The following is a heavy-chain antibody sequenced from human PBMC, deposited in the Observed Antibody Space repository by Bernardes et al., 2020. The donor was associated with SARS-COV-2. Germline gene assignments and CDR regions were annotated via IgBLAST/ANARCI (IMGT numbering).Heavy chain of an antibody. CDR3: ARSIVVVPAAIGADYYYYYGMDV. Sequence: TLSLTCAVYGVSFSGYYWSWIRQPPGKWLEWIGEINHSGSTNYNPSLKSRVTISVDTSKNQFSLKLSSVTAADTAVYYCARSIVVVPAAIGADYYYYYGMDVWGQGTTVTVSS. CDR2: INHSGST. V-gene: IGHV4-34*01. CDR1: GVSFSGYY. D-gene: IGHD2-2*01. J-gene: IGHJ6*02.